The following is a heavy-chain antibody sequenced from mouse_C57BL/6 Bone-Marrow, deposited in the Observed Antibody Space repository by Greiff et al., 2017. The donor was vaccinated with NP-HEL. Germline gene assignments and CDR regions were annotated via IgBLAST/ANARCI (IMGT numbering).Heavy chain of an antibody. J-gene: IGHJ2*01. CDR3: ARRGYSNLDY. CDR2: INPGSGGT. D-gene: IGHD2-5*01. V-gene: IGHV1-54*01. CDR1: GYAFTNYL. Sequence: VQLQQSGAELVRPGTSVKVSCKASGYAFTNYLIEWVKQRPGQGLEWIGVINPGSGGTNYNEKFKGKATLTADKSSSTAYMQLSSLTSEDSAVYFCARRGYSNLDYWGQGTTLTVSS.